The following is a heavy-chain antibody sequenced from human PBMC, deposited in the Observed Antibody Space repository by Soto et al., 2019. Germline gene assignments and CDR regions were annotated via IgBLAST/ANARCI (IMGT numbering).Heavy chain of an antibody. J-gene: IGHJ5*02. CDR2: IRAYNGNT. V-gene: IGHV1-18*01. Sequence: QVQLVQSGAEVKKPGASAKVSCKASGYTFTSYGISWVRQAPGQGLEWMGWIRAYNGNTNYAKKLQGRGTMTTDPSVSTAYMELRSVRSDDPAVNYWAGDPLPVYSRGWSNWFDPWGQGTLVTVSS. D-gene: IGHD6-19*01. CDR1: GYTFTSYG. CDR3: AGDPLPVYSRGWSNWFDP.